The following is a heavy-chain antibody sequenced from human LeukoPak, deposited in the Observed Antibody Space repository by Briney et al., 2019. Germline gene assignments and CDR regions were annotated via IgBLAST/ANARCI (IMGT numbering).Heavy chain of an antibody. CDR2: IYWDEDT. CDR1: GFSLTTTGVG. Sequence: SGPTLVKPTQTLTLTCTFSGFSLTTTGVGVGWIRQPPGKALEWLALIYWDEDTHYSPSLKSRLTITKDTSKNQVVLTLYNMDPVDTARYYCAHRPNDYDTGGFPKYYFDYWGQGTLVTVSS. J-gene: IGHJ4*02. V-gene: IGHV2-5*02. D-gene: IGHD3-22*01. CDR3: AHRPNDYDTGGFPKYYFDY.